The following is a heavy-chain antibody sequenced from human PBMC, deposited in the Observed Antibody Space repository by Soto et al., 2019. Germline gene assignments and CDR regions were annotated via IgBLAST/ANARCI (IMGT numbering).Heavy chain of an antibody. CDR2: ISYDGSNK. CDR1: GFTFSSYA. J-gene: IGHJ4*02. Sequence: PGGSLRLSCAASGFTFSSYAMHWVRQAPGKGLEWVAVISYDGSNKYYADSVKGRFTISRDNSKNTLYLQMNSLRAEDTAVYYCARDQNDILTGYYVDYWGQGTLVTVSS. V-gene: IGHV3-30-3*01. D-gene: IGHD3-9*01. CDR3: ARDQNDILTGYYVDY.